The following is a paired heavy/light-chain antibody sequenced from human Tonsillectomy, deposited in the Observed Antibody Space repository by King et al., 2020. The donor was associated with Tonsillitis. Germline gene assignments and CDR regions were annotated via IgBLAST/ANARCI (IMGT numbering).Heavy chain of an antibody. Sequence: EVQLLESGGGLVQPGGSLRLSCAASGFTFSSYAMSWVRQAPGKGLEWVSTINERGGATFYAGPVKGRFTISRDNPKNTLYLQMNNLRAEDTAVYYCAKDGNGVKDYWGQGTLVTVSS. CDR3: AKDGNGVKDY. CDR2: INERGGAT. D-gene: IGHD2-8*01. CDR1: GFTFSSYA. V-gene: IGHV3-23*01. J-gene: IGHJ4*02.
Light chain of an antibody. CDR1: QSVNSN. Sequence: EIVMTQSPATLSVSPGERATLSCRASQSVNSNLAWYQQKPGQAPRLLIYGAFTRATGIPARFSGSGSGTEFTLTISSLQSEDFAVYYCQQYNKWPPVYTFGQGTKLEIK. V-gene: IGKV3-15*01. J-gene: IGKJ2*01. CDR2: GAF. CDR3: QQYNKWPPVYT.